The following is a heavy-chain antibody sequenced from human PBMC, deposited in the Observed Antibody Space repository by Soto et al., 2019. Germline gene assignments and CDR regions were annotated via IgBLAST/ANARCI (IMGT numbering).Heavy chain of an antibody. CDR1: GFNVNSDY. J-gene: IGHJ4*02. D-gene: IGHD2-21*02. CDR3: TRDGRGLRRLSLFEY. V-gene: IGHV3-53*01. Sequence: GGSLRLSCAASGFNVNSDYMNWVRQTPGKGLEWVASIYSGETTYYADSVRGRFTISSHKSKNTLYFQLSSLRIEDTAVYYCTRDGRGLRRLSLFEYWVQGVLVTVSS. CDR2: IYSGETT.